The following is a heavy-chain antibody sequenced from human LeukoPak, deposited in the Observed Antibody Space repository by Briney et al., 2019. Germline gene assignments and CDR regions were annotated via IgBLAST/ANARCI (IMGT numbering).Heavy chain of an antibody. V-gene: IGHV3-30-3*01. Sequence: GGSLRLSCAASGFTFSSYAMHWVRQAPGKGLEWVAVISYDGSNEYYADSVKGRFTISRDNSKNTLYLQMNSLRAEDTAVYYCAKDKSWSWGQGTLVTASS. CDR1: GFTFSSYA. J-gene: IGHJ5*02. CDR3: AKDKSWS. CDR2: ISYDGSNE.